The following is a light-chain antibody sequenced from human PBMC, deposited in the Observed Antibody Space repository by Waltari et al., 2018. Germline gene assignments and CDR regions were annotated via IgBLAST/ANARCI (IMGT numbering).Light chain of an antibody. V-gene: IGKV2-30*02. Sequence: DVVMTQSPLSLPVTLGQPASISCRSSQSLVHSNGNTYLNWFQQRPGQSPRRLIYQVSKRNSAVTDRFSGIGAGTDFTLKISRGEAEDVGVYYCMQGTHWPPWTFGQGTKVEIK. CDR1: QSLVHSNGNTY. CDR3: MQGTHWPPWT. J-gene: IGKJ1*01. CDR2: QVS.